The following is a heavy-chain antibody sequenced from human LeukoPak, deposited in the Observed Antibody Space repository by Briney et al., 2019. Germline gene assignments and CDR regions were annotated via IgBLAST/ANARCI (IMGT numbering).Heavy chain of an antibody. V-gene: IGHV3-23*01. CDR1: GFTFTSYA. D-gene: IGHD2-15*01. CDR2: ISGSGGST. Sequence: GGSLRLSCAASGFTFTSYAMNWVRQAPGKGLEWVSAISGSGGSTYYADSVKGRFTVSRDNSENTLFLQMNSLRAEDTAIYYCAKDTDVVLPEYFQYWGQGTLVTVSS. CDR3: AKDTDVVLPEYFQY. J-gene: IGHJ1*01.